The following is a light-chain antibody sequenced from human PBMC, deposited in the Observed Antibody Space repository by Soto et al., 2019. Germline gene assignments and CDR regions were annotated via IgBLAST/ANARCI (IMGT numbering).Light chain of an antibody. J-gene: IGKJ2*01. CDR2: AAS. V-gene: IGKV3-20*01. CDR1: QSVSSSY. CDR3: QQYGTSPYT. Sequence: ENVLTQSPGTVSLSSGERATLSCRASQSVSSSYLAWYQQKPGQAPRLLIYAASSRATGIPDRFSGSGSGTDFTLTISRLEPEDFAVYYCQQYGTSPYTFGHGTKLEIK.